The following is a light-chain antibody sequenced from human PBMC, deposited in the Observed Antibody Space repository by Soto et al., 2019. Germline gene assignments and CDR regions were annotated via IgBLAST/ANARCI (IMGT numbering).Light chain of an antibody. J-gene: IGKJ1*01. CDR1: QSVSSNY. CDR3: QQYGGSPRT. CDR2: GAF. V-gene: IGKV3-20*01. Sequence: EIVLTQSPGTLSLSPGERATFSCRASQSVSSNYLAWYQQKPGQAPRLLIYGAFKRATGIPDRFSGSGSGTDFTLTISRMEPEDIAVYYCQQYGGSPRTFGRGTKVDIK.